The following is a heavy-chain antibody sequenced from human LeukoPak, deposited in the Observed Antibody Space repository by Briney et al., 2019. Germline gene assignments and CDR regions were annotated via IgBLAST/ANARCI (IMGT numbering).Heavy chain of an antibody. Sequence: GGSLRLSCAASGFTFSDYYMSWIRQAPGKGLEWVSYISSSGSTIYYADSVKGRFTISRDNAKNSLYLQMNSPRAEDTAVYYCARGSYDGYNWFDPWGQGTLVTVSS. CDR3: ARGSYDGYNWFDP. CDR2: ISSSGSTI. D-gene: IGHD1-26*01. J-gene: IGHJ5*02. V-gene: IGHV3-11*01. CDR1: GFTFSDYY.